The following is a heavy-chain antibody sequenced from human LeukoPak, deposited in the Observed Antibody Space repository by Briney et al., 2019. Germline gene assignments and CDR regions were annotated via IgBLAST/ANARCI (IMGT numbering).Heavy chain of an antibody. J-gene: IGHJ5*02. CDR1: GGSISSGDYY. CDR2: IYYSGST. V-gene: IGHV4-30-4*01. Sequence: SETLSLTCSVSGGSISSGDYYWSWIRQPPGKCLEWIGHIYYSGSTHHNPSLKSRVTISVDTSKNQFSLKLSSVTAKDTAVYYCARSLLSAGSGSYGFDPWGQGTLVTVSS. D-gene: IGHD3-10*01. CDR3: ARSLLSAGSGSYGFDP.